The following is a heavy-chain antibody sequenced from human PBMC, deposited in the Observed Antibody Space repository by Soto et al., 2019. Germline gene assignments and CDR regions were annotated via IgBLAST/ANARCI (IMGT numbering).Heavy chain of an antibody. CDR3: AKDGNWNPIYYYGMDV. Sequence: GGSLRLSCAASGFSFSTSSMAWVRQPPGKGLEWVSAISPSASDTLYADSVKGRFTISRDNSQNTLFLQMTSLRADDTAVFYCAKDGNWNPIYYYGMDVWGQGTTVTVSS. V-gene: IGHV3-23*01. D-gene: IGHD1-1*01. CDR1: GFSFSTSS. CDR2: ISPSASDT. J-gene: IGHJ6*02.